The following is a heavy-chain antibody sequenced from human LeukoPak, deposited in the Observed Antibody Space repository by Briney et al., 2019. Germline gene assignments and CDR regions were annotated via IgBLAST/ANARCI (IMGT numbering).Heavy chain of an antibody. V-gene: IGHV3-21*04. CDR3: ARGIAAAGFDY. J-gene: IGHJ4*02. D-gene: IGHD6-13*01. CDR1: GFTFSSYS. CDR2: ISSSSSYI. Sequence: GGSLRLSCAASGFTFSSYSMNWVRQAPGKGLEWVSSISSSSSYIYYADSVKGRFTISRDNSKNTLYLQMNSLRAEDTAVYYCARGIAAAGFDYWGQGTLVTVSS.